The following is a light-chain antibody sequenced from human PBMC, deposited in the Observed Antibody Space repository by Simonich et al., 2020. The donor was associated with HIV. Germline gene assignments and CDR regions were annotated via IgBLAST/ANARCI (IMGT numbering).Light chain of an antibody. J-gene: IGKJ1*01. CDR2: WAS. Sequence: DIVMTQSPDSLAVSLGERAAINCKPSRSVLYSSNNKNYLAWYQQKPGQPPKLLIYWASTRESGVPDRFSASGSGTDFTLTISSLKAEDVAFYYCQQYYSTPPTFGQGTKVEIK. CDR3: QQYYSTPPT. CDR1: RSVLYSSNNKNY. V-gene: IGKV4-1*01.